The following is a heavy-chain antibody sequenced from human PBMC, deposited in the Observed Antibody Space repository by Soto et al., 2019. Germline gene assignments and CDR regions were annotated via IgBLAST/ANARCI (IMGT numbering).Heavy chain of an antibody. J-gene: IGHJ6*02. CDR1: GYTFNRYY. V-gene: IGHV1-46*02. CDR3: TRGSFLEWSCMDV. CDR2: INPSGTIT. D-gene: IGHD3-3*01. Sequence: QVQLVQSGAEVKKPGASVKVPCKASGYTFNRYYMHWVRQAPGQGLEWMGMINPSGTITSYAQKFQGRVTMTRDTSTSTLFMELRSLRSDDTAVYYCTRGSFLEWSCMDVWGQGTTVTVSS.